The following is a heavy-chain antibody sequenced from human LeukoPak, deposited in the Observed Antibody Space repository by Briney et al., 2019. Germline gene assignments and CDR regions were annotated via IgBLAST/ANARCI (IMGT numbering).Heavy chain of an antibody. J-gene: IGHJ4*02. CDR2: VRYDGSLK. V-gene: IGHV3-30*02. D-gene: IGHD3-3*01. CDR3: AKMLHHDFWSGYHPPFDY. Sequence: GGSLRLSCAASGFTFSSFGMHWVRQAPGKGLEWGAIVRYDGSLKYYADSVKGRFTISRDNSKNTLSLQMNSLRAEDTAVYYCAKMLHHDFWSGYHPPFDYWGQGNLVTVSS. CDR1: GFTFSSFG.